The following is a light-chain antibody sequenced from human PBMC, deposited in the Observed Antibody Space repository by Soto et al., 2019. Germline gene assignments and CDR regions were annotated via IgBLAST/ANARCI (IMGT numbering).Light chain of an antibody. V-gene: IGKV3-15*01. J-gene: IGKJ1*01. CDR1: QTVSGN. CDR2: GAS. Sequence: EIVMTQSPATLSVSPGERATVSCRASQTVSGNLAWYQQRPGQAPRLLMYGASTRATGIPARFSGSGSGTEFTLTISSLQSEDFAVYYCQQYNNWPPWTFGQGTKLDIK. CDR3: QQYNNWPPWT.